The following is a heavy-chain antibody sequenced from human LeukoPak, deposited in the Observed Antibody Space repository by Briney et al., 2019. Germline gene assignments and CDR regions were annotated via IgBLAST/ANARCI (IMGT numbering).Heavy chain of an antibody. CDR1: GYTFTSYY. V-gene: IGHV1-46*01. CDR2: INPSGCST. CDR3: ARAPDVDTAIGFYGMDV. J-gene: IGHJ6*02. D-gene: IGHD5-18*01. Sequence: EASVKDSCKASGYTFTSYYMHWVRQAPGQGREGMGIINPSGCSTSYAQKLQGRVPMTRDTSTSTVYMELRSLRPEEPAVYSCARAPDVDTAIGFYGMDVWGHGTTVTVSS.